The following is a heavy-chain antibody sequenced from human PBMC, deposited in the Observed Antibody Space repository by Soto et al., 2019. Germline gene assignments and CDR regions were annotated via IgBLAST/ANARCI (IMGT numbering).Heavy chain of an antibody. Sequence: QVQLQESGPGLLKPSETLSLTCTVSGDSVSSGASHWTWIRQSPGKGLEWIGYIYHNATADCNPSLKSRVSISVDTSKNQFSLKLTSATTADTAVYYCARLDCSTSKIGVWGQGTTVTVSS. J-gene: IGHJ6*02. CDR3: ARLDCSTSKIGV. CDR2: IYHNATA. CDR1: GDSVSSGASH. V-gene: IGHV4-61*08. D-gene: IGHD2-21*02.